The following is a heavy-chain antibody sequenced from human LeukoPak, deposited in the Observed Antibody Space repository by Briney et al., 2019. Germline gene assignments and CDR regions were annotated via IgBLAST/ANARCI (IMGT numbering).Heavy chain of an antibody. CDR1: GFTFSSYW. V-gene: IGHV3-74*01. CDR2: INGDGSST. Sequence: GGSLRLSCAASGFTFSSYWMHCVRHAAGRGLVWVSRINGDGSSTTYADSVKGRFTFSRDNAKNTLYLQMNSLRAEDTAMYYCARSATGAYFDYWGQGTLVTVSS. J-gene: IGHJ4*02. D-gene: IGHD4/OR15-4a*01. CDR3: ARSATGAYFDY.